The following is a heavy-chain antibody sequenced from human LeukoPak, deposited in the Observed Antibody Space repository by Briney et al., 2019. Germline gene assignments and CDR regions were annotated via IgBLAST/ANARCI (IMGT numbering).Heavy chain of an antibody. CDR2: ISSSTTII. Sequence: GGSLRLSCAASGLTFSDFYMSWIRQAPGKGLEWVSSISSSTTIIHYADSVKGRFTISRDNAKNSLILQMNSLRAEDTAVYYCARGDSSSGGVSAWGQGTLVTVSS. J-gene: IGHJ5*02. D-gene: IGHD6-13*01. V-gene: IGHV3-11*01. CDR3: ARGDSSSGGVSA. CDR1: GLTFSDFY.